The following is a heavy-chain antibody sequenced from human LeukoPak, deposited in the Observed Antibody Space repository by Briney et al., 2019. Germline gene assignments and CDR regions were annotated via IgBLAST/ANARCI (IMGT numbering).Heavy chain of an antibody. Sequence: SETLSLTCTVSGGSISSNYWSWIRQPPGKGLEWIGEISLAGLTHYNPSLESRVTVSLDKSKNQLSLNLTSVTAADTAVYYCSRENGAFSPFGYWGQGTLVTVLS. CDR2: ISLAGLT. J-gene: IGHJ4*02. V-gene: IGHV4-59*12. D-gene: IGHD2-8*01. CDR1: GGSISSNY. CDR3: SRENGAFSPFGY.